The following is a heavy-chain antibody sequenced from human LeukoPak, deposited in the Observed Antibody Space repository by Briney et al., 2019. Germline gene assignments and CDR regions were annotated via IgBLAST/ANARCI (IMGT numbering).Heavy chain of an antibody. CDR2: VSRSGSKI. D-gene: IGHD5-18*01. Sequence: GGSLRLSCAASGFTFSSYEMNWVRQAPGKGLEWVSYVSRSGSKIYYAASVEGRFTISRDNSKNSLYLQMNSLRAEDTAVYYCARSGGYGYGEGYFDYWGQGPVVTVS. J-gene: IGHJ4*01. CDR3: ARSGGYGYGEGYFDY. V-gene: IGHV3-48*03. CDR1: GFTFSSYE.